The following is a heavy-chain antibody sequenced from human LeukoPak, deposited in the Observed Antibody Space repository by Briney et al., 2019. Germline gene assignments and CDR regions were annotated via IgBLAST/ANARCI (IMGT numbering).Heavy chain of an antibody. J-gene: IGHJ4*02. CDR3: ASHYYDSSGRDY. D-gene: IGHD3-22*01. Sequence: PSETLSLTCTVSGGSISSYYWSWIRQPPGKGLEWTGYIYYSGSTNYNPSLKSRVTISVDTSKNQFSLKLSSVTAADTAVYYCASHYYDSSGRDYWGQGTLVTVSS. CDR2: IYYSGST. CDR1: GGSISSYY. V-gene: IGHV4-59*01.